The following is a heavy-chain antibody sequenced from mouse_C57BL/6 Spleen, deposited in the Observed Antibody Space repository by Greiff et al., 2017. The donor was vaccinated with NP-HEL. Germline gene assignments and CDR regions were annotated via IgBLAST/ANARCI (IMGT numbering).Heavy chain of an antibody. CDR3: ARIYYDYDYYAMDY. Sequence: QVQLKQSGAELVRPGTSVKMSCKASGYTFTNYWIGWAKQRPGHGLEWIGDIYPGGGYTNYNEKFKGKATLTADKSSSTAYMQFSSLTSEDSAIYYCARIYYDYDYYAMDYWGQGTSVTVSS. J-gene: IGHJ4*01. V-gene: IGHV1-63*01. CDR1: GYTFTNYW. D-gene: IGHD2-4*01. CDR2: IYPGGGYT.